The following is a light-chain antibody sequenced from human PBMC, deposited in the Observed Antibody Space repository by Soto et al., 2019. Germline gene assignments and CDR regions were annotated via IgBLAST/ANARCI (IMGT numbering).Light chain of an antibody. J-gene: IGKJ1*01. CDR1: QSTNKY. V-gene: IGKV1-39*01. Sequence: IQMTQSPSSLSASVGDRVTITCRASQSTNKYLNWYQQRPGKAPKLLIYAASSLQGGVPSRFSGSGFGTDFTLTISSLQPEDFATYYCQQSSTTPWTFGQGTKVDIK. CDR2: AAS. CDR3: QQSSTTPWT.